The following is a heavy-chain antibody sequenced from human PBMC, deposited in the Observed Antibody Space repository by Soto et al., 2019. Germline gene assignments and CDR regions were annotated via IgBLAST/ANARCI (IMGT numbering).Heavy chain of an antibody. J-gene: IGHJ4*02. CDR3: ARDRGFSYGWVFDY. V-gene: IGHV3-33*01. CDR2: IWYVGSNK. Sequence: QVQLVESGGGVVQPGRSLRLSCAASGFTFSSYGMHWVRQAPGKGLGWVAVIWYVGSNKYYADSIKGRFTTPRANXXNMLYLQMNSLGAEDTAVYYCARDRGFSYGWVFDYWGQGTLVTVSS. D-gene: IGHD5-18*01. CDR1: GFTFSSYG.